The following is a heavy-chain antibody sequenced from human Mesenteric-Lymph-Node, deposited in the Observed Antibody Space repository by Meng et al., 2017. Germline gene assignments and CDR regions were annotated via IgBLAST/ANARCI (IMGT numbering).Heavy chain of an antibody. CDR3: ARHDPLWYYGSGSYYNPLILLRGMDV. D-gene: IGHD3-10*01. CDR2: IYTSGST. V-gene: IGHV4-61*02. J-gene: IGHJ6*02. Sequence: TLSLTCTVSGGSISSGSYYRSWIRQPAGKGLEWIGRIYTSGSTNYNPSLKSRVTISVDTSKNQFSLKLSSVTAADTAMYYCARHDPLWYYGSGSYYNPLILLRGMDVWGQGTTVTVSS. CDR1: GGSISSGSYY.